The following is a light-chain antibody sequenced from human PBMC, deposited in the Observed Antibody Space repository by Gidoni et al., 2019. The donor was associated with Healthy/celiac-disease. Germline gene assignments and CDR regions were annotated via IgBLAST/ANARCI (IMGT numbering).Light chain of an antibody. CDR2: GAS. Sequence: EIVLTKSPGTLSLSPGERATLSCRASQSVSSSYLAWYHQKPGQDPRLLIYGASSRATGIPDRFSGSGSGTDFTLTISRLEPEDFAVYYCQQYGSSPETFGQXTKVEIK. J-gene: IGKJ1*01. CDR3: QQYGSSPET. V-gene: IGKV3-20*01. CDR1: QSVSSSY.